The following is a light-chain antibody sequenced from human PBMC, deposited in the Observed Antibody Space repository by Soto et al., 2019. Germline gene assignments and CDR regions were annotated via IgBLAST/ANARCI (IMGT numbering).Light chain of an antibody. V-gene: IGLV3-9*01. CDR3: QVWDDSTVV. Sequence: SYELTQPLSVSVALGQTARITCGGNNIESKNVHWYQQKPGQAPVLVIYRDSNRPSGIPERFSGSNSGNTATLTISRAQAGDEADYYCQVWDDSTVVFGGGTKVTAL. J-gene: IGLJ2*01. CDR1: NIESKN. CDR2: RDS.